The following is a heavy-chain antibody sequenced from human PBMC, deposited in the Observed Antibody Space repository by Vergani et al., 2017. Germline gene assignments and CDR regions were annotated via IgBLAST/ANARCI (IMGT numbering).Heavy chain of an antibody. CDR2: IYSGGST. CDR3: ARGNYYGSGTYVDP. CDR1: GFTVSSNY. Sequence: EVQLVESGGGLVQPGGSLRLSCAASGFTVSSNYMSWVRQAPGKGLEWVSVIYSGGSTYYADSVKGRFTISRDNSKNTLYLQMNSLRAEDTAVYYCARGNYYGSGTYVDPWGQGTLVTVSS. D-gene: IGHD3-10*01. J-gene: IGHJ5*02. V-gene: IGHV3-66*02.